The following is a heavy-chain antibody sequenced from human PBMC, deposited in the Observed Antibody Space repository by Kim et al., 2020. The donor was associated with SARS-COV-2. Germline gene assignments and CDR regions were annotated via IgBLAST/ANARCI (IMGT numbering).Heavy chain of an antibody. D-gene: IGHD3-3*01. V-gene: IGHV4-59*10. J-gene: IGHJ5*02. CDR3: ARSIRAIFGWPAQFDP. Sequence: SLKSRITMSVDTSKNQFSLKLSSVTAADTAVYYCARSIRAIFGWPAQFDPWGQGTLVTVSS.